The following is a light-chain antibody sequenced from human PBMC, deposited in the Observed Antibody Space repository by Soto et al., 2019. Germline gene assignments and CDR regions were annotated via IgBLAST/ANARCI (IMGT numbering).Light chain of an antibody. CDR1: SXDVGSYDY. CDR2: DVN. J-gene: IGLJ1*01. CDR3: SSYSFTNNLV. V-gene: IGLV2-8*01. Sequence: QSALTQPPSASGSPGQSVTISCTGTSXDVGSYDYVSWYQQHPGKAPKLIIYDVNKWPAGVPDRFSGSKSGNTASLTVFGLRADDEADYYCSSYSFTNNLVFGTGTKVTVL.